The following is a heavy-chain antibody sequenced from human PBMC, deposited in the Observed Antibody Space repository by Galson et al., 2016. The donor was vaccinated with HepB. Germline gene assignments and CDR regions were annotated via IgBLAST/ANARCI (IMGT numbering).Heavy chain of an antibody. CDR1: GGSLSGYY. V-gene: IGHV4-34*01. CDR2: INHSGRS. J-gene: IGHJ5*02. CDR3: ARGHLGGHDFWSGMNGVWFDP. D-gene: IGHD3-3*01. Sequence: ETLSLTCAVYGGSLSGYYWSWIRQAPGKGLEWIGEINHSGRSKNNPSLKSRVTMSLDTSKNQISLKLSSVTAADTAVYYCARGHLGGHDFWSGMNGVWFDPWGQGTLVSVSS.